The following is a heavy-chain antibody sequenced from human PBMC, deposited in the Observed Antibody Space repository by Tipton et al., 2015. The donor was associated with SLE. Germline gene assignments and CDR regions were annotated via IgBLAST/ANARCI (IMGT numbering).Heavy chain of an antibody. CDR1: GGSISSGGYY. CDR2: IYYSGST. Sequence: TLSLTCTVSGGSISSGGYYWSWIRQHPGKGLEWIGYIYYSGSTYYNPSLKSRVTISVDTSKNQFSLKLSSVTAADTAVYYCARDTIAAADYWGQGTLVTVSS. V-gene: IGHV4-31*03. J-gene: IGHJ4*02. D-gene: IGHD6-13*01. CDR3: ARDTIAAADY.